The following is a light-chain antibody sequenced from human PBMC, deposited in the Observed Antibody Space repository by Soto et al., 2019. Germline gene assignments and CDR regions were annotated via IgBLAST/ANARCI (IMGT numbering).Light chain of an antibody. CDR2: DAF. V-gene: IGKV1-5*01. J-gene: IGKJ1*01. Sequence: DIHMTQSPSTLSASVGDRFTITCRASQSLSSRLAWYQQKPGKAPELLIYDAFSLKSGVPSRFSGSESGTEFTLTISSLQPDDFATYYCQQYNNFWTFGQGTKVDIK. CDR1: QSLSSR. CDR3: QQYNNFWT.